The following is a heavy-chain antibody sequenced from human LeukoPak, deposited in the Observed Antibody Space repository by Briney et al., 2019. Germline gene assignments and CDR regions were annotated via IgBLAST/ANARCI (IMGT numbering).Heavy chain of an antibody. CDR1: GYTFTSYG. V-gene: IGHV1-18*01. D-gene: IGHD3-10*01. Sequence: ASVKVSCKASGYTFTSYGISWVRQAPGQGLEWMGWISAYNGNTNYAQKLQGRVTMTTDTSTSTAHMELRSLRSDDTAVYYCASGPITMVRGVMDYWGQGTLVTVSS. CDR2: ISAYNGNT. J-gene: IGHJ4*02. CDR3: ASGPITMVRGVMDY.